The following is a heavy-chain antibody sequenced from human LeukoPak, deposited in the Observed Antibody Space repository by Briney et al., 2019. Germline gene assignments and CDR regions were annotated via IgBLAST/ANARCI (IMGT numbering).Heavy chain of an antibody. CDR3: ARCNYDSSGYYYYFDY. V-gene: IGHV3-23*01. J-gene: IGHJ4*02. Sequence: GGSLRLSCAASGFTFSSYAMSWVRQAPGKGLEWVSTINGRGGSTYYADSVKGRFTISRDNSKNTLYLRMNSLRAEDTAVYFCARCNYDSSGYYYYFDYWGQGTLVTVSS. CDR1: GFTFSSYA. D-gene: IGHD3-22*01. CDR2: INGRGGST.